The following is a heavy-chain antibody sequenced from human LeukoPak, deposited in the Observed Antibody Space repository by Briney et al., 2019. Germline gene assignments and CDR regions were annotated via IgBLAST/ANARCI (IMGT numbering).Heavy chain of an antibody. CDR1: GFTFSSYE. J-gene: IGHJ6*02. D-gene: IGHD3-10*01. Sequence: GGSLRLSCAASGFTFSSYEMNWVRQAPGKGLEWVSYISSSGSTIYYADSVKGRFTISRDNAKNSLYLQMNSLRAEDTAVYYCARDHSGAYYDMDVWGQGTTVTVSS. CDR2: ISSSGSTI. V-gene: IGHV3-48*03. CDR3: ARDHSGAYYDMDV.